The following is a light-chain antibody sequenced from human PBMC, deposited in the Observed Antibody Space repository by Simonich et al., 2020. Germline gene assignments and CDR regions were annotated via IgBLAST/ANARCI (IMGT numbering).Light chain of an antibody. V-gene: IGLV6-57*03. Sequence: NFMLTQPHSVSESPGKTVTISCTRSSGSIASHYVQWYQQRPGSAPTTVTYEDNQRPSGVPDRISGSIDSSSNSASLTISGLKTEDEADYYCQSYDSSIWVFGGGTKLTVL. CDR2: EDN. J-gene: IGLJ3*02. CDR1: SGSIASHY. CDR3: QSYDSSIWV.